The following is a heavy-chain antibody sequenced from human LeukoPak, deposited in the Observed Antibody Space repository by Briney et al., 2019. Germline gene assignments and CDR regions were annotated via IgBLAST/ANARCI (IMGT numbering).Heavy chain of an antibody. V-gene: IGHV3-7*01. CDR3: LSGPGH. CDR2: INEDGSEK. CDR1: GFIFRNYW. J-gene: IGHJ4*02. Sequence: PGGSLRLSCEAAGFIFRNYWMGWVRQAPGKGLEWVANINEDGSEKYYVDSVKGRFTISRDNAKNSLYLQMNILRAEDTAVFYSLSGPGHCGQGALVTVSS.